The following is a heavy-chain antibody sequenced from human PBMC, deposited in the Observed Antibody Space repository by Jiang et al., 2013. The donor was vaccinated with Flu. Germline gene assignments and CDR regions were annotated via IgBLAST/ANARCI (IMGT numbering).Heavy chain of an antibody. CDR3: ARAPXEWLRRAAGRYYYYGMDV. CDR1: GFTFSSYA. J-gene: IGHJ6*02. CDR2: ISYDGSNK. V-gene: IGHV3-30-3*01. D-gene: IGHD5-12*01. Sequence: VQLLESGGGVVQPGRSLRLSCAASGFTFSSYAMHWVRQAPGKGLEWVAVISYDGSNKYYADSVKGRFTISRDNSKNTLYLQMNSLRAEDTAVYYCARAPXEWLRRAAGRYYYYGMDVWGQG.